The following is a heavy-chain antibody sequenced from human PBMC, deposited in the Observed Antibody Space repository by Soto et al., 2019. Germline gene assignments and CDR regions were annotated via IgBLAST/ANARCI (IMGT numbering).Heavy chain of an antibody. D-gene: IGHD1-7*01. CDR2: INPNSGGT. CDR3: ARKLELRGSYYYYYDMDV. CDR1: GYTFTDYY. J-gene: IGHJ6*02. V-gene: IGHV1-2*02. Sequence: ASVKVSCKASGYTFTDYYMHWVRQAPGQGLEWMGWINPNSGGTNYAQKFQGRVTMTRDTSISTAYMELSRLRSDDTAVYYCARKLELRGSYYYYYDMDVWGQGTTVTSP.